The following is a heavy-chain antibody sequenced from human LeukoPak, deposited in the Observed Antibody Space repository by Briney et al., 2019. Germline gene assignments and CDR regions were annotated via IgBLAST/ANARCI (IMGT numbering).Heavy chain of an antibody. CDR1: GYTFTSYD. Sequence: ASVKVSCKASGYTFTSYDINWVRQATGQGLEWMGWMNPNSGNTGYAQKFQGRVTMTRYTSISTAYMELSSLRSEDTAVYYCARFGQLWFGEFGFDYWGQGTLVTVSS. J-gene: IGHJ4*02. CDR2: MNPNSGNT. D-gene: IGHD3-10*01. V-gene: IGHV1-8*01. CDR3: ARFGQLWFGEFGFDY.